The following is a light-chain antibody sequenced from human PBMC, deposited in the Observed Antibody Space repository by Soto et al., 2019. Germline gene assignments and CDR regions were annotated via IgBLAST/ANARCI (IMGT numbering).Light chain of an antibody. V-gene: IGKV1-16*01. Sequence: DIQMTQSPSSLSASVGDRVTISCRASQGISNHVAWFQQKPGKAPKTLIHAASILHSGVPSRFSGSGSGTDFTRTITSLQPEDLATYYCQQYHSYPLTFAGGTKVEIK. J-gene: IGKJ4*01. CDR2: AAS. CDR1: QGISNH. CDR3: QQYHSYPLT.